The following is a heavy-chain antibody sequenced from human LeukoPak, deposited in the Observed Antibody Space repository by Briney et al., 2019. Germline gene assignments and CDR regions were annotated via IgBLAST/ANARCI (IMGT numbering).Heavy chain of an antibody. V-gene: IGHV4-34*01. J-gene: IGHJ3*02. CDR1: GGSFSGYY. D-gene: IGHD3-22*01. CDR2: INHSGST. Sequence: SETLSLTCAVYGGSFSGYYWSWIRQAPGKGLEWIGEINHSGSTNYNPSLKSRVTISVDTSKNQFSLKLSSVTAADTAVYYCARARRYYYDSSGYYQGGHANRRHDAFDIWGQGTMVTVSS. CDR3: ARARRYYYDSSGYYQGGHANRRHDAFDI.